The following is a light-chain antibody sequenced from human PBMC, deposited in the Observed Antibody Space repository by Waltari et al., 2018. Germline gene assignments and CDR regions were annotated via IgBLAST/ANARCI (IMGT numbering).Light chain of an antibody. V-gene: IGKV1-9*01. J-gene: IGKJ3*01. Sequence: DTQLTQSPSFLSASVGDRVTITCRASHAISSYLPWYQQKSGKAPKLLIYAASTLQSGVPSRFSGSGSGTEFTLTISSLQPEDFATYYCQQLHTYPFTFGPGTKVDLK. CDR1: HAISSY. CDR3: QQLHTYPFT. CDR2: AAS.